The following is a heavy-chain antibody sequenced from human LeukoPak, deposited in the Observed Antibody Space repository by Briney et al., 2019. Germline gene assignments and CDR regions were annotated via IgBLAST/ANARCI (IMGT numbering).Heavy chain of an antibody. CDR2: ISNNGGYT. CDR3: AKQLGYCSDGSCYFPY. CDR1: GFTFSSSA. J-gene: IGHJ4*02. V-gene: IGHV3-23*01. Sequence: GGSLRLSCAASGFTFSSSAMSWVRQAPGKGLEWISAISNNGGYTYYADSEQGRFTISRDNSKSTLCLQMNSLRAEDTAVYYCAKQLGYCSDGSCYFPYWGQGTLVTVSS. D-gene: IGHD2-15*01.